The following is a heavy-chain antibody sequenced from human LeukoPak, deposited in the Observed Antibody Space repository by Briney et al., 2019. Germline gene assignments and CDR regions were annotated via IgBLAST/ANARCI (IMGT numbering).Heavy chain of an antibody. CDR2: ISSSTTHT. D-gene: IGHD2-21*01. Sequence: PGGSLRLSCAASGFAFNEYYMSWIRQAPGKGLEWVSYISSSTTHTRYAESVNGRFSISRDNVKRSLHLEMSSLRADDTAVYYCARTIVASFYSDFWGQGTLVIVSS. CDR1: GFAFNEYY. CDR3: ARTIVASFYSDF. V-gene: IGHV3-11*03. J-gene: IGHJ4*02.